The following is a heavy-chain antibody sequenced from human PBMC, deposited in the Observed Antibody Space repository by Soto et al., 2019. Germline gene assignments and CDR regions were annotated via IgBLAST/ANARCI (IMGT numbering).Heavy chain of an antibody. CDR1: GFTFSSYD. Sequence: EVQVLESGGGLVQPGGSLRLSCVGSGFTFSSYDMSWVRQAPGKGLEWVSGVSASGSITSYADSAKGRFTISRDNAKNAMYLQMNSLRAEDTAVYYCAKWDCSGGRCYRGFDYWGQGTLVTVSS. D-gene: IGHD2-15*01. V-gene: IGHV3-23*01. CDR3: AKWDCSGGRCYRGFDY. CDR2: VSASGSIT. J-gene: IGHJ4*02.